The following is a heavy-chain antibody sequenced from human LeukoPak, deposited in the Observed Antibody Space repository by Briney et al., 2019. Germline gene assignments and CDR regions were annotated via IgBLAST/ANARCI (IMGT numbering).Heavy chain of an antibody. V-gene: IGHV3-11*01. Sequence: GGSLRLSCAASGFTFSDYYMSCLRQAPGKGLEWVSYISSSGSTIYYADSVKGRFTISRDNAKNSLYLQMNSLRAEDTAVYYCAREMTAIPSFDYWGQGTLVTVSS. CDR3: AREMTAIPSFDY. J-gene: IGHJ4*02. CDR2: ISSSGSTI. D-gene: IGHD2-21*02. CDR1: GFTFSDYY.